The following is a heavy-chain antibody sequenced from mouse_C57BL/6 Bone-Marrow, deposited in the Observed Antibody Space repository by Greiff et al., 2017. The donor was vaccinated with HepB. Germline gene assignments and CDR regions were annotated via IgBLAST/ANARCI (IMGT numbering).Heavy chain of an antibody. CDR2: INNDGGST. CDR3: ARLDSPYSSYEGGAMDY. D-gene: IGHD2-5*01. CDR1: EYEFPSHD. Sequence: EVMLVESGGGLVQPGESLKLSCESNEYEFPSHDMSWVRKTPEKRLELVAAINNDGGSTYYPDTMERRFIISRDNTKKTLYLQMSSLRSEDTALYYCARLDSPYSSYEGGAMDYWGQGTSVTVSS. J-gene: IGHJ4*01. V-gene: IGHV5-2*03.